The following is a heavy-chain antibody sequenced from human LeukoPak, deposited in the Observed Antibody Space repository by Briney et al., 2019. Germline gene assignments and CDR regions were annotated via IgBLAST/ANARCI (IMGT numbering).Heavy chain of an antibody. CDR1: GFTFSIYA. CDR2: ISANGGGT. V-gene: IGHV3-23*01. Sequence: GGSLRLSCAASGFTFSIYAMNWVRQAPGKGLEWVSSISANGGGTHYADSVKGRFAISRDNSKNTLYLQINNPRVEDTAVYYCAKRYYDFPLDYWGQGTLVTVSS. D-gene: IGHD3-3*01. CDR3: AKRYYDFPLDY. J-gene: IGHJ4*02.